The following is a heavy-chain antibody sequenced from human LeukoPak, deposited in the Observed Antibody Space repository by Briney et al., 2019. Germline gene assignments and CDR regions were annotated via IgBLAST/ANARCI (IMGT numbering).Heavy chain of an antibody. Sequence: SVKVSCKASGFIFTSSAVQWVRQARGQRLEWIGWIVVGSGNTIYAQKFQGRVTMTEDTSTDTAYMELSSLRSEDTAVYYCATAHYYYDSSGRAYNWFDPWGQGTLVTVSS. J-gene: IGHJ5*02. CDR1: GFIFTSSA. D-gene: IGHD3-22*01. V-gene: IGHV1-58*01. CDR2: IVVGSGNT. CDR3: ATAHYYYDSSGRAYNWFDP.